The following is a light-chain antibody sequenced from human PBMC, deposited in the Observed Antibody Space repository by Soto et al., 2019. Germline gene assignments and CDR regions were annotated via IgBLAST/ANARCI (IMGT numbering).Light chain of an antibody. CDR2: AVS. Sequence: DIVMTQTPLSLSVTPGQPASISCKSSQSLLHSNGKTYFYWYLQKPGQSPQRLIYAVSNLFSGVPDEFSGSGSGTDFALRISRVEAEDVGIYYCVQSLELPLTFGGGTKLEIK. V-gene: IGKV2D-29*02. CDR1: QSLLHSNGKTY. J-gene: IGKJ4*02. CDR3: VQSLELPLT.